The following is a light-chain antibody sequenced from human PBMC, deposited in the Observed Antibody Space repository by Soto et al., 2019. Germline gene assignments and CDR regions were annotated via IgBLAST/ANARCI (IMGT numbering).Light chain of an antibody. CDR3: AAWDDSLNGVV. Sequence: QLVLTQPPSASGTPGQRVTISCSGSSSNIGSNTVNWYQQLPGTAPKLLIYSNKQRPSGVPDRFSGSKSGTSASLAISGLQSEDEADYYCAAWDDSLNGVVFGGGTKLTVL. CDR2: SNK. J-gene: IGLJ2*01. CDR1: SSNIGSNT. V-gene: IGLV1-44*01.